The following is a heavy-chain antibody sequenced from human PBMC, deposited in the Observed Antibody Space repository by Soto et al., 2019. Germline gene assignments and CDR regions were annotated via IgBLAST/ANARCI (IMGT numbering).Heavy chain of an antibody. D-gene: IGHD4-17*01. CDR1: GGSISSGGYS. CDR3: ASYGDYNAFDI. CDR2: IYYSGNT. V-gene: IGHV4-31*11. J-gene: IGHJ3*02. Sequence: SETLSLTCAVSGGSISSGGYSWSWIRQHPGKGLEWIGYIYYSGNTYYNPSLKSRVSISVDTSKNQFSLKLSSVTAADTAVYYCASYGDYNAFDIWGQGTMVTVSS.